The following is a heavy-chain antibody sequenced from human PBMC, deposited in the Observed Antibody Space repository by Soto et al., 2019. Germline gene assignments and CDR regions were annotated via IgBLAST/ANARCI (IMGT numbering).Heavy chain of an antibody. D-gene: IGHD5-12*01. CDR1: GGSISSGDYY. CDR3: ARDSGDGYNLGG. Sequence: SSETLSLTCTVSGGSISSGDYYWSWIRQPPGKGLEWIGYIYYSGSTYYNPSLKSRVTISVDTSKNQFSLKLSSVTAADTAVYYCARDSGDGYNLGGWGQGTMVTVSS. J-gene: IGHJ3*01. V-gene: IGHV4-30-4*01. CDR2: IYYSGST.